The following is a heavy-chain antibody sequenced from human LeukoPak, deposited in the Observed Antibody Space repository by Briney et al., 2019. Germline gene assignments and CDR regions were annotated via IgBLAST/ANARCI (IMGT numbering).Heavy chain of an antibody. V-gene: IGHV3-15*04. CDR1: GYTFNYAW. D-gene: IGHD1-7*01. Sequence: GGSLRLSCAASGYTFNYAWMSWVRQVPGKGLEWVGQTVSEIDGGTTDYATPVKGRFTISRDDSKSTLYLQMNSLKIEDTAVYYCTTDEDWNYARKDVWGQGATVIVSS. CDR2: TVSEIDGGTT. CDR3: TTDEDWNYARKDV. J-gene: IGHJ6*02.